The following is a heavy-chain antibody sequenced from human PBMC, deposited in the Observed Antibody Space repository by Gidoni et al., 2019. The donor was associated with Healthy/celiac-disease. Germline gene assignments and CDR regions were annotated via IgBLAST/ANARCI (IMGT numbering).Heavy chain of an antibody. D-gene: IGHD3-10*01. CDR3: ARAVYYYGSGSFDY. CDR1: GFTFSSYG. V-gene: IGHV3-33*01. CDR2: IWYDGSNK. J-gene: IGHJ4*02. Sequence: SLRLPCAASGFTFSSYGMHWVRQAPGKGLEWVAVIWYDGSNKYFADYVKGRFTISRDNSKNTLYLQMNSLRAEDTAVYYCARAVYYYGSGSFDYWGQGTLVTVSS.